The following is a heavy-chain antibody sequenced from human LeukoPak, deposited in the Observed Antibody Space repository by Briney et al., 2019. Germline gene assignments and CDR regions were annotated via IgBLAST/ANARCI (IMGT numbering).Heavy chain of an antibody. CDR2: IYYSVST. D-gene: IGHD3-10*01. V-gene: IGHV4-59*01. CDR1: GGSISSYY. CDR3: ARGAKPYPWCGELSHYFDY. J-gene: IGHJ4*02. Sequence: SETLSLTCTVSGGSISSYYWSWIRQPPGKGLEWIGYIYYSVSTNYNPSLKSRVTISVDTSKNQFSLKLSSVTAADPAVYYCARGAKPYPWCGELSHYFDYWGQGTLVTVSS.